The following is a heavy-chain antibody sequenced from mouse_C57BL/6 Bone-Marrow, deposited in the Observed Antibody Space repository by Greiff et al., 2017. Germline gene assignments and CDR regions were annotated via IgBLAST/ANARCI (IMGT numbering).Heavy chain of an antibody. Sequence: EVKLQESGAELVKPGASVKLSCTASGFNIKDYYMHWVKQRTEQGLEWIGRIDPEDGETKYAPKFTGKATITADTSSNTAYLQRSSLASEDTAVYYCARCSSYGYYFDYWGQGTTLTVSS. CDR1: GFNIKDYY. D-gene: IGHD1-1*01. CDR2: IDPEDGET. V-gene: IGHV14-2*01. J-gene: IGHJ2*01. CDR3: ARCSSYGYYFDY.